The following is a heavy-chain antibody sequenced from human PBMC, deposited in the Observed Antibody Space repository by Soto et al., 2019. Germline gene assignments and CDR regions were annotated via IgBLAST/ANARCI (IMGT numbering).Heavy chain of an antibody. CDR1: GGSFSGYY. J-gene: IGHJ4*02. V-gene: IGHV4-34*01. CDR2: INHSGST. D-gene: IGHD6-19*01. Sequence: QVQLQQWGAGLLKPSETLSLTCAVYGGSFSGYYWSWIRQPPGKGLEWIGEINHSGSTNYNPSLTSRVTISVDTSKNQFSLKLSSVTAADTAVYYCARAQWLVNYFDYWGQGTLVTVSS. CDR3: ARAQWLVNYFDY.